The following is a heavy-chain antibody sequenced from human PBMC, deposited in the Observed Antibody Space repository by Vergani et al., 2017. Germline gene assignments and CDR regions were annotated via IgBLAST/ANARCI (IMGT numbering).Heavy chain of an antibody. CDR3: AKANPRNSXYDYLYYYHAMDV. CDR2: ISGSCGST. V-gene: IGHV3-23*01. J-gene: IGHJ6*02. CDR1: GFTFNHYA. Sequence: EVQLLESGGDLVQPGGSLRLSCAASGFTFNHYAMNWVRQAPGKGLEWVSGISGSCGSTYYAGSVKGRFTISRDSSKNTLYLQMNSLSAGDTAVYYCAKANPRNSXYDYLYYYHAMDVWGQGTTVTVSS. D-gene: IGHD5-12*01.